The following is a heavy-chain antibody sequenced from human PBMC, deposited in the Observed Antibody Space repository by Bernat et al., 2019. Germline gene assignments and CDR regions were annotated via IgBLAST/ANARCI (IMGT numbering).Heavy chain of an antibody. D-gene: IGHD3-10*01. CDR1: GFAFSSYA. CDR3: ARKIGEF. CDR2: INEDGSKI. V-gene: IGHV3-7*03. Sequence: EVQLLESGGDLVQPGGSLRLSCAASGFAFSSYAMTWVRQAPGKGLEWVANINEDGSKIYYVGSVQGRFTISRDNAKSSLYLQMNSLTVEDTAVYYCARKIGEFWGQGTLVAVSS. J-gene: IGHJ4*02.